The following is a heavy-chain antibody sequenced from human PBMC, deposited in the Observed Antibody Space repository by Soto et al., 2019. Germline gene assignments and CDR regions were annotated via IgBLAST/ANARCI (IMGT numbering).Heavy chain of an antibody. CDR1: GYTFTSYY. CDR3: ARVGILEWFWFDP. D-gene: IGHD3-3*01. V-gene: IGHV1-46*01. Sequence: ASVKVSCKASGYTFTSYYMHCVRQAPGQGLEWMGIINPSGGSTSYAQKFQGRVTMTRDTSTSTVYMELSSLRSEDTAVYYCARVGILEWFWFDPWGQGTLVTVSS. CDR2: INPSGGST. J-gene: IGHJ5*02.